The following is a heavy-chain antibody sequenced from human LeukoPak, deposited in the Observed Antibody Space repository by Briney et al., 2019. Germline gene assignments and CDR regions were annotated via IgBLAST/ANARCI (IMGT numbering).Heavy chain of an antibody. V-gene: IGHV3-66*01. CDR2: IYSGGNT. Sequence: GGSLRLSCAASGFTVSSNDMSWVRQAPGKGLEWVSVIYSGGNTYYADSVKGRLTISRDIAKNTLYLQMNSLRVEDTAVYYCARDGYGDHYFDYWGQGTLVTVSS. CDR3: ARDGYGDHYFDY. CDR1: GFTVSSND. J-gene: IGHJ4*02. D-gene: IGHD4-17*01.